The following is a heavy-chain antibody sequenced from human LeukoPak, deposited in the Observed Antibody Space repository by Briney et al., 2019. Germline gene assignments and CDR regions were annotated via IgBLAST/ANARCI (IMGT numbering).Heavy chain of an antibody. V-gene: IGHV3-48*03. D-gene: IGHD3-10*02. CDR3: AELGITMIGGV. Sequence: GGPLLLSCAASGFTFSSYEMKWVRQAPGKGLEWVSYISSSGSTIYYAHSVKGRFTISRDNAKNSLYLQMNSLRAEDTAVYYCAELGITMIGGVWGKGTTVTISS. CDR2: ISSSGSTI. J-gene: IGHJ6*04. CDR1: GFTFSSYE.